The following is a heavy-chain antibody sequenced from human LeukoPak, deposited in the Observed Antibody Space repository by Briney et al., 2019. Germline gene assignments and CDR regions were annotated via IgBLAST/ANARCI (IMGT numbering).Heavy chain of an antibody. CDR1: GGSFSGYY. CDR2: INHSGST. V-gene: IGHV4-34*01. J-gene: IGHJ4*02. Sequence: SETLSLTCAVYGGSFSGYYWSWIRQPPGKGLEWIGEINHSGSTNYNPSLKSRATISVDTSKNQFSLKLSSVTAADTAVYYCARDYYDSSGYYHYFDYWGQGTLVTVSS. D-gene: IGHD3-22*01. CDR3: ARDYYDSSGYYHYFDY.